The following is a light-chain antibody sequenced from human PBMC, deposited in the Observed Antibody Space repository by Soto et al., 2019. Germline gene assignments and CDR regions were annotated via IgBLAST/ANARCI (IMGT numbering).Light chain of an antibody. CDR1: QSVSSN. CDR3: QQHGSSPIT. J-gene: IGKJ5*01. V-gene: IGKV3-20*01. CDR2: GAS. Sequence: EIVLTQSPATLSLSPGESATLSCRASQSVSSNLPWYQQKPGQTPRLLVYGASSRATGIPDRFSGSGSGTDFTLTISRLEPEDFAVYYCQQHGSSPITFGQGTRLEIK.